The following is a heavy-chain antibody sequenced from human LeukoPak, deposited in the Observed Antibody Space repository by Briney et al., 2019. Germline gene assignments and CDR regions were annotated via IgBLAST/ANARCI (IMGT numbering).Heavy chain of an antibody. CDR2: INSSSPYM. D-gene: IGHD1-1*01. CDR3: ARVEATTARNYQYDYMDV. J-gene: IGHJ6*03. V-gene: IGHV3-21*03. CDR1: GFSFSSYS. Sequence: PGGTLRLSCAASGFSFSSYSINWVRQAPGKGLEWVSSINSSSPYMYYAYSVKGGFTISENNAKNFLHLQRYIPGAENTVVYFSARVEATTARNYQYDYMDVWGKGATVTVSS.